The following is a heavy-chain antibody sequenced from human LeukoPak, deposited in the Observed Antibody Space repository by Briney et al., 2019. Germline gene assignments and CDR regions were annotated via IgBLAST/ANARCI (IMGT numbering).Heavy chain of an antibody. CDR2: ISYDGSNQ. CDR3: AKDRLGALYYYDSSGCYRFDY. Sequence: GGSLRLSCAASEFTFSSYGMHWVRQAPGKGLEWVAVISYDGSNQYYADTVKGLFTISRDNSKNTLYLQMNSLRTEDTAVYYCAKDRLGALYYYDSSGCYRFDYWGQGTLVTVSS. J-gene: IGHJ4*01. CDR1: EFTFSSYG. V-gene: IGHV3-30*18. D-gene: IGHD3-22*01.